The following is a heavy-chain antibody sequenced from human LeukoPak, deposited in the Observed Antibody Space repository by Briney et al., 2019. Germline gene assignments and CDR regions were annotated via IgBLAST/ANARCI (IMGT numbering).Heavy chain of an antibody. CDR2: ISGSGGST. CDR1: GFTFSSYA. CDR3: AREAPPPVVPAAPYYYYYGMDV. J-gene: IGHJ6*02. V-gene: IGHV3-23*01. Sequence: GGSLRLSCAASGFTFSSYAMSWVRQAPGKELEWVSAISGSGGSTYYADSVKGRFTISRDNSKNTLYLQMNSLRAEDTAVYYCAREAPPPVVPAAPYYYYYGMDVWGQGTTVTVSS. D-gene: IGHD2-2*01.